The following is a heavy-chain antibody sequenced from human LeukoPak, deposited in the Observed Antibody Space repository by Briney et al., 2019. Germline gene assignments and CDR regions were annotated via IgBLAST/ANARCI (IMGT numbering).Heavy chain of an antibody. CDR3: ARDRGHSGYDLYDY. V-gene: IGHV3-7*01. CDR2: IKHDGSEI. D-gene: IGHD5-12*01. Sequence: GGSLRLLCSPSGLSFTNYWMGWLRQAPGKGLDWVANIKHDGSEIYYVDAVEGRFTISRDTAKDSVYLQMNSLRVEDTAVYYCARDRGHSGYDLYDYWGQGTLVTVSS. J-gene: IGHJ4*02. CDR1: GLSFTNYW.